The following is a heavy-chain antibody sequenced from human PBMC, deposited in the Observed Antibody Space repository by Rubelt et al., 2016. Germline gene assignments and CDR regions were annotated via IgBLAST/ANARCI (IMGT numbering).Heavy chain of an antibody. D-gene: IGHD6-19*01. Sequence: QVQLQQWGTGLLKPSETLSLTCAVHGGSFSGYYWSWIRQPPGKGLEWIGEINHSGSTNYNPSLKSRVTLSLDTSKSQFSLKLSSVTAAETGGYFCARAGSSGPPPLWGPGTLVTVSS. CDR3: ARAGSSGPPPL. CDR1: GGSFSGYY. J-gene: IGHJ4*02. V-gene: IGHV4-34*01. CDR2: INHSGST.